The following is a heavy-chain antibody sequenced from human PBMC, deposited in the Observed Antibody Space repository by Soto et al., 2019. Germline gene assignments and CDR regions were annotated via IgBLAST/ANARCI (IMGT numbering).Heavy chain of an antibody. D-gene: IGHD4-17*01. CDR3: ARAPTTVTTLDY. V-gene: IGHV4-30-2*01. CDR2: IYHSGST. J-gene: IGHJ4*02. CDR1: GGSISSGGYS. Sequence: SETLCLTCAVAGGSISSGGYSWSWIRQPPGKGLEWIGYIYHSGSTYYNPSLKSRVTISVDRSKNQFSLKLSSVTAADTAVYYCARAPTTVTTLDYWGQGTLVTVSS.